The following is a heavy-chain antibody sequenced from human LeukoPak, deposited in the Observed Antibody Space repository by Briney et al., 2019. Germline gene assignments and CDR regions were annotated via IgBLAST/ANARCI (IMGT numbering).Heavy chain of an antibody. CDR1: GFTFSTYW. V-gene: IGHV3-7*01. Sequence: GGSLRLSCAASGFTFSTYWMAWVRQAPGKGLEWVANIKQDGSDKNYVDSVKGRFTISRDNAKNSLFLQMNSLRAEDTAVYYCARDWVGVLDYWGQGNLVAVSS. D-gene: IGHD1-26*01. J-gene: IGHJ4*02. CDR3: ARDWVGVLDY. CDR2: IKQDGSDK.